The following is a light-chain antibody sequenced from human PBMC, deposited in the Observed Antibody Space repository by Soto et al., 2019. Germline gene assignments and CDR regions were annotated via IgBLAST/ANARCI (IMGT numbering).Light chain of an antibody. CDR2: LAS. J-gene: IGKJ1*01. CDR1: QAVNTR. V-gene: IGKV3-11*01. CDR3: HQLQSWPRT. Sequence: EIVLTRSPATLSSFPGDRVTLSCRASQAVNTRLAWYQHKPGQAPRLRIYLASNRAAGVPARFRGSGSVTDFTLTISNVEPEDFAVYYCHQLQSWPRTFGQGTTVDIK.